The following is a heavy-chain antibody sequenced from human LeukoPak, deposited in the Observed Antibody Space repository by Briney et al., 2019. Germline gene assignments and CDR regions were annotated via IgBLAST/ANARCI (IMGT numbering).Heavy chain of an antibody. CDR1: GFTFSSYW. J-gene: IGHJ4*02. CDR2: IKQDGSEK. CDR3: ARDPADRSNHFDY. V-gene: IGHV3-7*01. D-gene: IGHD6-13*01. Sequence: PGGSLRLSCAASGFTFSSYWMSWVRQAPGKGLEWVANIKQDGSEKYYVDSVKGRFTISRDNAKNSLYLQMNSLRAEDTAVYYCARDPADRSNHFDYWGQGTLVTVSS.